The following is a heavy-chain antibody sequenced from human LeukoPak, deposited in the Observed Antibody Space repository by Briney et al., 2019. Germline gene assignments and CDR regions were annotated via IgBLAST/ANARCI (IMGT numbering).Heavy chain of an antibody. Sequence: SETLSLTCTVSGASVSSGSYYWSWLRQPPGKGLEWIGYIYYSGSTNYNPSLKSRVTISVDTSKNQFSLKLRSVTAADTAVYYCERQNYDILTGYHNWFDPWGQGTLVTVSS. CDR2: IYYSGST. V-gene: IGHV4-61*01. J-gene: IGHJ5*02. CDR1: GASVSSGSYY. D-gene: IGHD3-9*01. CDR3: ERQNYDILTGYHNWFDP.